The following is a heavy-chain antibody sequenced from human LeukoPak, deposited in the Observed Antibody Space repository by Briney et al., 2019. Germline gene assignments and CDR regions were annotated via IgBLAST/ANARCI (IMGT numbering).Heavy chain of an antibody. CDR1: GGSISSGGYY. J-gene: IGHJ4*02. V-gene: IGHV4-39*07. CDR3: ARVAPYYYDSSGYYDY. Sequence: SETLSLTCTVSGGSISSGGYYWGWIRQPPGKGLEWIGHINYSGFTHYSPSLKSRVTLSVDTSKNQVSLKLSSVTAADTAVYYCARVAPYYYDSSGYYDYWGQGTLVTVSS. CDR2: INYSGFT. D-gene: IGHD3-22*01.